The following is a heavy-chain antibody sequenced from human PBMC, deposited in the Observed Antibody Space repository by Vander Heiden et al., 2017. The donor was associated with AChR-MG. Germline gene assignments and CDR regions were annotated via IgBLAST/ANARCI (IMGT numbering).Heavy chain of an antibody. CDR3: AKERTGTTRYWFDP. D-gene: IGHD4-17*01. V-gene: IGHV3-23*01. J-gene: IGHJ5*02. CDR2: ISVSGGGK. Sequence: EVQLLESGGGLVQPGGSLRLSCAASGFSFSFYAMSWVRQAPGKGLEWVSGISVSGGGKYYADSVKGRFTISRDNSKNTLYLQMKRMRAEDTALYYCAKERTGTTRYWFDPWGQGTMVTVSS. CDR1: GFSFSFYA.